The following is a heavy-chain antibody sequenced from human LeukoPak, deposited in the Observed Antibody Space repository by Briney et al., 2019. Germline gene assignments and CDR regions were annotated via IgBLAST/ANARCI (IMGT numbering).Heavy chain of an antibody. CDR2: IYYSGST. V-gene: IGHV4-39*01. Sequence: SETLSPTCTVSGGSISSSSYYWGWIRQPPGKGLEWIGSIYYSGSTYYNPSLKSRVTISVDTSKNQFSLKLSSVTAADTAVYYCARHAIQRLPWGDPGVYNWFDPWGQGTLVTVSS. CDR3: ARHAIQRLPWGDPGVYNWFDP. J-gene: IGHJ5*02. CDR1: GGSISSSSYY. D-gene: IGHD2-2*01.